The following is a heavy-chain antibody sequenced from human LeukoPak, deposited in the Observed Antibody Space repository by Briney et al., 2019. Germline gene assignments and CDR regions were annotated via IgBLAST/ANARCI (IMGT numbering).Heavy chain of an antibody. CDR1: GYTFTGYY. V-gene: IGHV1-2*02. CDR2: INPNSGGT. Sequence: GASVTVSCKASGYTFTGYYMHWVRQAPGQGLEWMGWINPNSGGTNYAQKFQGRVTMTRDTSISTAYMELSRLRSDDTAVYYCARYCSSTSWPDRAFDIWGQGTMVTVSS. D-gene: IGHD2-2*01. CDR3: ARYCSSTSWPDRAFDI. J-gene: IGHJ3*02.